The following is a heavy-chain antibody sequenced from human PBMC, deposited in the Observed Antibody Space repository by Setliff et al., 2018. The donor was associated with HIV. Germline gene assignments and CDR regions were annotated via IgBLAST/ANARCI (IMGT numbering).Heavy chain of an antibody. CDR2: INPSGGST. V-gene: IGHV1-46*02. CDR1: GGTLNKYV. Sequence: ASVKVSCKASGGTLNKYVINWVRQAPGQGLEWMGIINPSGGSTSYAQKFQGRVTMTRDTSTSTVYMELSSLGSEDTAVYYCARDPLPEGSSTIPVELFDYWGQGTLVTVSS. J-gene: IGHJ4*02. CDR3: ARDPLPEGSSTIPVELFDY. D-gene: IGHD2-2*01.